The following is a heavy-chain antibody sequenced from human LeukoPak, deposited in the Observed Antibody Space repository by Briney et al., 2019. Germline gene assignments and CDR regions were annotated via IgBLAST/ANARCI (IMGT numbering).Heavy chain of an antibody. J-gene: IGHJ5*02. CDR3: AREEIRSWFDP. CDR1: GASISAYC. Sequence: SETLSLTCTVSGASISAYCWSWIRQPAGKRLEWIGHVSTSGRTNYNPSLKSRVTISVDTSKNQFSLKLSSVTAADTAVYYCAREEIRSWFDPWGQGTLVTVSS. CDR2: VSTSGRT. D-gene: IGHD5-24*01. V-gene: IGHV4-4*07.